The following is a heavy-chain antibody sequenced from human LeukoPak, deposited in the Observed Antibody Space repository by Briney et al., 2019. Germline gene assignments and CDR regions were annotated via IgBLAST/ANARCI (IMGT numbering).Heavy chain of an antibody. Sequence: GGSLRLSCAASGFTFSSYSMNWVRQAPGKGLEWVSSISSSSSYIYYADSVKGRFTISRDNAKNSLYLQMNSLRAEDTAVYYCARTITMVRGVRYYYYYYMDVWGKGTTVTISS. CDR1: GFTFSSYS. J-gene: IGHJ6*03. CDR3: ARTITMVRGVRYYYYYYMDV. D-gene: IGHD3-10*01. CDR2: ISSSSSYI. V-gene: IGHV3-21*01.